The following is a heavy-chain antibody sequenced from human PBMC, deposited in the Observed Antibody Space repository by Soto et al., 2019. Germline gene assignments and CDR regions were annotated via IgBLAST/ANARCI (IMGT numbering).Heavy chain of an antibody. D-gene: IGHD6-13*01. CDR3: ARALTSAAGLYFDC. J-gene: IGHJ4*02. V-gene: IGHV4-4*07. CDR2: IHTTENT. CDR1: GDSIGSYY. Sequence: SETLSLTCTVSGDSIGSYYWSWIRQPAGKGMEWIGRIHTTENTNYNPSLRSRVTMSVDTSNNQFSLILTSLTAADTSVYYCARALTSAAGLYFDCWGQGTLVTVSS.